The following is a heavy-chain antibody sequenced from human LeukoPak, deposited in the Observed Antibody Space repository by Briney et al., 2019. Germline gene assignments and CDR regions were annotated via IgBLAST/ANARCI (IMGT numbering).Heavy chain of an antibody. D-gene: IGHD1-26*01. CDR3: AKGGGSFYLPFDP. J-gene: IGHJ5*02. CDR1: GFTFSNYG. Sequence: TGGSLRLSCAASGFTFSNYGMHWVRQAPGKGLEYMAVISHDGNSDYYADSVRGRFTISRDNSKNTLYLQMNSLRTDDTAVYYCAKGGGSFYLPFDPWGQGALVTVSS. V-gene: IGHV3-30*18. CDR2: ISHDGNSD.